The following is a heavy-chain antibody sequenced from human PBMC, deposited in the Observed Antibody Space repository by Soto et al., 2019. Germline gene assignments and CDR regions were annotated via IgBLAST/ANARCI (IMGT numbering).Heavy chain of an antibody. Sequence: VGSLRLSCAGSGFTFRTHTIVWVRQAPGKGLEWVSSISSGGTYLEYAHSVKGQFAISIDNAKDSVFLQMNSLKADDTAVYCCVKGGEDITSPYGMDVWGQGTTVTVSS. CDR1: GFTFRTHT. D-gene: IGHD3-16*01. V-gene: IGHV3-21*06. CDR3: VKGGEDITSPYGMDV. J-gene: IGHJ6*02. CDR2: ISSGGTYL.